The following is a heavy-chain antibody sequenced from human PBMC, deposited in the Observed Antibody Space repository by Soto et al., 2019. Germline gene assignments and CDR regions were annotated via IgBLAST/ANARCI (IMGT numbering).Heavy chain of an antibody. CDR3: ARSRSGAVPDSFGY. J-gene: IGHJ4*02. D-gene: IGHD3-3*01. V-gene: IGHV3-30-3*01. Sequence: QVQLVESGGRVVQPGRSLRLSCAASGFMFNRYAIHWVRQTPGKGLEWVAVISKDGSIQYYADSVRGRFIISRDKSKDTVYLEMTSLRAEDTAVFYCARSRSGAVPDSFGYWGQGTLVTVSS. CDR1: GFMFNRYA. CDR2: ISKDGSIQ.